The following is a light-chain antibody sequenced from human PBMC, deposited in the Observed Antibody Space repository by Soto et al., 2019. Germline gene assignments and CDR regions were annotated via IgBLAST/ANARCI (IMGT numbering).Light chain of an antibody. CDR1: RSVSSY. V-gene: IGKV3-20*01. Sequence: EIVLTQSPATLSLSPGERATLSCRASRSVSSYLAWYQQKPGQALRLLIYDASNRATGVPDRFRGSGSGTDFTLIISALEPEDFGVYYCQQYGSAPYTFGQGTKLEIK. J-gene: IGKJ2*01. CDR3: QQYGSAPYT. CDR2: DAS.